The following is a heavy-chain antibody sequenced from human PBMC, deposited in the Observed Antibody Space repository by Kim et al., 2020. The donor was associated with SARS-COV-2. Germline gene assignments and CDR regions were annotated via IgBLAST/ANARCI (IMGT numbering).Heavy chain of an antibody. CDR3: TRSRWGLQY. J-gene: IGHJ4*02. CDR2: GIT. D-gene: IGHD2-21*01. Sequence: GITTSSPSHKSRVTISVDTSKTQFSLKLTSVTAADTAVYYCTRSRWGLQYWGQGTLVTVSS. V-gene: IGHV4-4*09.